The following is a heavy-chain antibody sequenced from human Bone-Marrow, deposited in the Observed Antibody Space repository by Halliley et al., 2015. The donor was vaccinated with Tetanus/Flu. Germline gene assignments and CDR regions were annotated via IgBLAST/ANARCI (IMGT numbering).Heavy chain of an antibody. Sequence: SLRLSCAASGFTFSSYWMHWVRQAPGKGLVWVSRIFSDVTSTSYADSVKGRFTTSRDNARNTLYLQMNSLRAEDTAVYYCAGSPYYGMDVWGQGTTVSVSS. CDR3: AGSPYYGMDV. J-gene: IGHJ6*02. CDR2: IFSDVTST. V-gene: IGHV3-74*01. CDR1: GFTFSSYW.